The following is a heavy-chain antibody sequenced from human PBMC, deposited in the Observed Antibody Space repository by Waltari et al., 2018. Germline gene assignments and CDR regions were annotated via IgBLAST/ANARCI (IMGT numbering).Heavy chain of an antibody. Sequence: QVQLVQSGAEVKKPGAPVKVSCKASGSTCTGYYLHWVRQSPGQGLEWMGRINPNSGGTNYAQKFQGRVTMTRDTSISTAYMELSRLRSDDTAVYYCATFDGRYFDWLLDAFDIWGQGTMVTVSS. J-gene: IGHJ3*02. CDR2: INPNSGGT. V-gene: IGHV1-2*06. CDR3: ATFDGRYFDWLLDAFDI. D-gene: IGHD3-9*01. CDR1: GSTCTGYY.